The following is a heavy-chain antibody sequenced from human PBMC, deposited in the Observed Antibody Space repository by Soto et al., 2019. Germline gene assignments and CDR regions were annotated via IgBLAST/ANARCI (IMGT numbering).Heavy chain of an antibody. CDR3: VRGLLYATTYFDY. CDR1: GDTFTTNS. V-gene: IGHV1-69*06. D-gene: IGHD2-8*01. Sequence: QVQLVQSGAEVKKPGSSVKVSCKASGDTFTTNSLNWVRQAPGQGLEWMGGIIPVVGTTKYAQKYQDRVTITRDKSTNTAYMELSSLRSDDTAVYYCVRGLLYATTYFDYWGQGTPVTVSS. J-gene: IGHJ4*02. CDR2: IIPVVGTT.